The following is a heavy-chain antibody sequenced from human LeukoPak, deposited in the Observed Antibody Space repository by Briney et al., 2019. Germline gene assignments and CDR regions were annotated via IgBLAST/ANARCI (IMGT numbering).Heavy chain of an antibody. D-gene: IGHD4-17*01. Sequence: ASVTVSCKASGYTFTSYGISWVRQAPGQGLEWMGWISAYNGNTNYAQKLQGRVTMTTDTSTSTAYMELRSLRSDDTAVYYCARRMDYGDYGNAFDIWGQGTMVTVSS. J-gene: IGHJ3*02. CDR1: GYTFTSYG. V-gene: IGHV1-18*01. CDR2: ISAYNGNT. CDR3: ARRMDYGDYGNAFDI.